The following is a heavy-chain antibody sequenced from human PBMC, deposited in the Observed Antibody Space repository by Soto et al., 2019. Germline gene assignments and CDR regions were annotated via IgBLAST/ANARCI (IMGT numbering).Heavy chain of an antibody. D-gene: IGHD6-19*01. V-gene: IGHV3-30*03. CDR3: ARGGRQWLVRSDFNY. CDR1: GFTFSDYA. J-gene: IGHJ4*02. CDR2: VSHDGRNT. Sequence: VQLVESGGGVVQPGRSLRLSYAASGFTFSDYAMHWVRQAPGKGLEWVAVVSHDGRNTHYADSVKGRFTISRDSSKNTVSLEMTSLRAEDTAVYYCARGGRQWLVRSDFNYWGQGALVTVSS.